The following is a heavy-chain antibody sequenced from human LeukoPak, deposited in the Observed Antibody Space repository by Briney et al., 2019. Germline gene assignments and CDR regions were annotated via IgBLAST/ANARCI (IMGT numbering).Heavy chain of an antibody. CDR3: ARGYYYDSSGQSWFDP. J-gene: IGHJ5*02. V-gene: IGHV4-30-2*01. D-gene: IGHD3-22*01. CDR2: IYHSGST. CDR1: GGSISSGGYS. Sequence: SETLSLTCAVSGGSISSGGYSWSWIRQPPGKGLEWIGYIYHSGSTYYNPSLKSRVTISVDRSKNQFSLKLSSVTAADTAVYYCARGYYYDSSGQSWFDPWGQGTLVTVSS.